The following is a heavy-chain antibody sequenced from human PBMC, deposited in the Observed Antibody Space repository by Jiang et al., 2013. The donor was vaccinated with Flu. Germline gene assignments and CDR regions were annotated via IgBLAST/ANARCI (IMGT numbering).Heavy chain of an antibody. CDR3: ARQSRWLAYFDY. CDR1: GGSISNTDFF. V-gene: IGHV4-39*01. CDR2: MFSDGSA. J-gene: IGHJ4*02. D-gene: IGHD6-19*01. Sequence: GSGLVKPSETLSLACTVSGGSISNTDFFWGWIRQPPGKGLEWIGSMFSDGSAYYNPSLKSRATISIDTSKKRFSLRLRSVTRRRHECLLCARQSRWLAYFDYWGQGALVTVSS.